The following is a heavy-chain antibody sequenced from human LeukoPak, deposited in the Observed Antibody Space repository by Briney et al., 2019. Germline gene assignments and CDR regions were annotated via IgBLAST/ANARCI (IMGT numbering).Heavy chain of an antibody. CDR2: ISSSGSTI. Sequence: GGSLRLSCAASGFTFTTYEMHWVRQAPGKGLECISYISSSGSTIYYADSVEGRFTISKDNANNSLYLQMNSLRAEDTAVYYCASAHYGDYEGFANLNFWGQGTLVTVSS. CDR3: ASAHYGDYEGFANLNF. J-gene: IGHJ4*02. D-gene: IGHD4-17*01. V-gene: IGHV3-48*03. CDR1: GFTFTTYE.